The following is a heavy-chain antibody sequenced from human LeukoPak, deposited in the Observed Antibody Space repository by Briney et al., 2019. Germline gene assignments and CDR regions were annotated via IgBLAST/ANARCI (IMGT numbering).Heavy chain of an antibody. CDR1: GFTFSVAA. V-gene: IGHV3-23*01. Sequence: GGSLRLSCAASGFTFSVAAMTWVRQAPGNGLEWVSLIGASGESTYYADSVKGRFTISRDNSKNTLSLQMNSLRVEDTAIYFCAKDIQLSTWGLGTMVTVSS. D-gene: IGHD5-24*01. CDR2: IGASGEST. J-gene: IGHJ3*01. CDR3: AKDIQLST.